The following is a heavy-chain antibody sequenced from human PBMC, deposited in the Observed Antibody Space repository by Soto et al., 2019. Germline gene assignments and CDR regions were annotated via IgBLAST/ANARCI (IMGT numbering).Heavy chain of an antibody. CDR1: GFTFDDYA. J-gene: IGHJ5*02. V-gene: IGHV3-9*01. CDR2: ISWDSGSI. D-gene: IGHD2-2*03. CDR3: TKVYRIAGSYGSDPRAFDH. Sequence: EVQLVESGGGLVQPGRSLRLSCAASGFTFDDYAMHWVRQAPGKGLEWVSGISWDSGSIGYADSVKGRFTISRDNAKNTLYLQMNRQRAVNTVMYYGTKVYRIAGSYGSDPRAFDHWGQGTLVTVSS.